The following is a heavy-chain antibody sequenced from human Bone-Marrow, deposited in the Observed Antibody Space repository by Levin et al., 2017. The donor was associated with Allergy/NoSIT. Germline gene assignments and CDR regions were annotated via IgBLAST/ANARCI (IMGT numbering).Heavy chain of an antibody. CDR1: GYTFTSYD. J-gene: IGHJ5*02. D-gene: IGHD2-2*01. Sequence: GESLKISCKASGYTFTSYDINWVRQATGQGLEWMGWMNPNSGNTGYAQKFQGRVTMTRNTSISTAYMELSSLRSEDTAVYYCARRRVVPAAIGRPIALLGGWFDPWGQGTLVTVSS. CDR3: ARRRVVPAAIGRPIALLGGWFDP. V-gene: IGHV1-8*01. CDR2: MNPNSGNT.